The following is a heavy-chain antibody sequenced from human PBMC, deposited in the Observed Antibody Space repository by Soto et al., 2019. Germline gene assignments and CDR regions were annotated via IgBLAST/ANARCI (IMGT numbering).Heavy chain of an antibody. D-gene: IGHD2-21*02. CDR2: ISHDGSNQ. V-gene: IGHV3-30*18. CDR3: AKETRSRAVTATRVNGMDV. Sequence: GGSLRLSCAPSGFSFSDFGMHWVRQAPGKGLEWVAAISHDGSNQYYGDSVKGRFSISRDHSNNRLYLQMNNLKVEDSAIYYCAKETRSRAVTATRVNGMDVWGQGTTVTVSS. CDR1: GFSFSDFG. J-gene: IGHJ6*02.